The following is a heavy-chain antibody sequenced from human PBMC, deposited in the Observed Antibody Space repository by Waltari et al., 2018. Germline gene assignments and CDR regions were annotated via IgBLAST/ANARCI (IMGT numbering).Heavy chain of an antibody. J-gene: IGHJ4*02. D-gene: IGHD1-1*01. CDR1: GFTFTRYW. V-gene: IGHV3-7*03. Sequence: EVQLVESGGGLVQPGGSLRLSCAASGFTFTRYWMSWVRQAPGKGLECVDNINKGGSDKNYVDSVKGRFTISRDNAKNSLYLQMNSLRAEDTAVYYCARTGDDYWGQGTLVTVSS. CDR3: ARTGDDY. CDR2: INKGGSDK.